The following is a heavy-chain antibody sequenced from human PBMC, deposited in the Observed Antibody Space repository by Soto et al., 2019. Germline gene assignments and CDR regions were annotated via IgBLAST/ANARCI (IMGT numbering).Heavy chain of an antibody. CDR3: APHTLDTGMPSGY. CDR2: INPSGGST. V-gene: IGHV1-46*01. Sequence: GASVKVSCKASGYTFTSYYIHWVRQAPGQGLEWMEIINPSGGSTTYAQKFQGRVTMTTDTSTSTAYMELRSLRSDDTAVYYCAPHTLDTGMPSGYWGQGTLVTVSS. D-gene: IGHD5-18*01. J-gene: IGHJ4*02. CDR1: GYTFTSYY.